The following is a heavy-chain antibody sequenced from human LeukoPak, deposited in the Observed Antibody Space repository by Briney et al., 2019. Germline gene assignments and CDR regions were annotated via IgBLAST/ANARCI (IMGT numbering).Heavy chain of an antibody. V-gene: IGHV4-34*01. J-gene: IGHJ4*02. Sequence: SETLSLTCAVHGGSFSGHYYSWIRQPPGKGLEWIGEINDSGSTNYNPSLKSRVNISVDRSKSQFSLKVSSVTAADTAVYYCARGLQLNYWGQGTLVTVSS. D-gene: IGHD6-13*01. CDR3: ARGLQLNY. CDR2: INDSGST. CDR1: GGSFSGHY.